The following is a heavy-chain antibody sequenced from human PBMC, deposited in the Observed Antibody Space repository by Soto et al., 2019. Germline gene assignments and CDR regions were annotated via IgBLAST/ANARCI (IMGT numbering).Heavy chain of an antibody. V-gene: IGHV3-11*03. D-gene: IGHD6-13*01. Sequence: GGSLRLSCAASGFTFSDYYMSWIRQAPGKGLEWVSYISSSSSYTNYADSVKGRFTISRDNAKNSLYLQMNSLRAEDTAVYYCARNLYSSSWRYFDYWGQGTLVTVSS. J-gene: IGHJ4*02. CDR2: ISSSSSYT. CDR1: GFTFSDYY. CDR3: ARNLYSSSWRYFDY.